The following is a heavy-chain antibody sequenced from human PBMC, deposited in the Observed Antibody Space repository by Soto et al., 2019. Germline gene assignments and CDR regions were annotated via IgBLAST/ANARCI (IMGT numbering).Heavy chain of an antibody. J-gene: IGHJ4*02. D-gene: IGHD3-3*01. Sequence: GGSLRLSCAASGFTFSSYSMNWVRQAPGKGLEWVSSISSSSSYIYYADSVKGRFTISRDNAKNSLYLQMNSLRAEDTAVYYCARVLLGDYDFWSGYGTNDYWGQGTLVTVSS. CDR2: ISSSSSYI. CDR3: ARVLLGDYDFWSGYGTNDY. CDR1: GFTFSSYS. V-gene: IGHV3-21*01.